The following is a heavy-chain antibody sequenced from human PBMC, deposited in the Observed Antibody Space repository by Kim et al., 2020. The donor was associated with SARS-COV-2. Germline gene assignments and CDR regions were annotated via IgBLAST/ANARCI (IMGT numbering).Heavy chain of an antibody. CDR1: GGSISSGGYY. J-gene: IGHJ3*02. CDR2: IYYSGST. Sequence: SETLSLTCTVSGGSISSGGYYWSWIRQHPGKGLEWIAYIYYSGSTYYNPSLKSRFTISVDTSKNQFSLKLSSVTAADTAVYYCARGSTYTMIVEPVMGAFDIWGQGTMVTVSS. V-gene: IGHV4-31*03. D-gene: IGHD3-22*01. CDR3: ARGSTYTMIVEPVMGAFDI.